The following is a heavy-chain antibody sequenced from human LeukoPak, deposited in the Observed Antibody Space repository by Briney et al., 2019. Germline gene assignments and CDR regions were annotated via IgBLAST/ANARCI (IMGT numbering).Heavy chain of an antibody. CDR1: GYTFTGYY. CDR3: ATSGAVLYSSSWYPEKYWYFDL. V-gene: IGHV1-2*02. Sequence: ASVKVSCKASGYTFTGYYMHWVRQAPGQGLEWMGWINPNSGGTNYAQKFQGRVTMTEDTSTDTAYMELSSLRSEDTAVYYCATSGAVLYSSSWYPEKYWYFDLWGRGTLVTVSS. CDR2: INPNSGGT. D-gene: IGHD6-13*01. J-gene: IGHJ2*01.